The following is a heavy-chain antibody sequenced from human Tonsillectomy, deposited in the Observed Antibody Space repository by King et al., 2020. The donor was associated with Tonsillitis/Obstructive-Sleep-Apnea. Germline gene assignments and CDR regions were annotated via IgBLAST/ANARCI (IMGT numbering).Heavy chain of an antibody. CDR1: GFTFSSYG. Sequence: VKLVESGGGVVQPGRSLRLSCAASGFTFSSYGMHWVRQAPGKGLEWVAITSFDGSHKYYADSVKGRFTISRDNSKNTLYLQMYSLRAEDTAVYYCAKEGGMTTVTTAYFDYWSQGTLVTVSS. J-gene: IGHJ4*02. CDR3: AKEGGMTTVTTAYFDY. CDR2: TSFDGSHK. V-gene: IGHV3-30*18. D-gene: IGHD4-11*01.